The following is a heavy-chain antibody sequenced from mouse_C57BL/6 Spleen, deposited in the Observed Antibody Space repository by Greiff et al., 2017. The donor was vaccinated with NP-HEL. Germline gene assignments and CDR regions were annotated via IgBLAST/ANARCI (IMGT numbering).Heavy chain of an antibody. D-gene: IGHD2-5*01. CDR3: AREDSNYPFAY. CDR1: GYTFTSYD. CDR2: IYPRDGST. Sequence: QLQQSGPELVKPGASVKLSCKASGYTFTSYDINWVKQRPGQGLEWIGWIYPRDGSTKYNEKFKGKATLTVDTSSSTAYMELHSLTSEDSAVYFCAREDSNYPFAYWGQGTLVTVSA. J-gene: IGHJ3*01. V-gene: IGHV1-85*01.